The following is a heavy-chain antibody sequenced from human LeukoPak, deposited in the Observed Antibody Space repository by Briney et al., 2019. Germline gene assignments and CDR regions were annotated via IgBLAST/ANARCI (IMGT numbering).Heavy chain of an antibody. D-gene: IGHD2-8*02. Sequence: PGGSLRLSCAASGFTFSDYYMNWIRQAPGKGLVWVSRLISDGSSASYADSVKGRFTISRDNTKNILYLQMNSLRAEDTAVYYCVRDSRYCPDVWGQGTTVTVSS. CDR1: GFTFSDYY. V-gene: IGHV3-74*01. CDR2: LISDGSSA. J-gene: IGHJ6*02. CDR3: VRDSRYCPDV.